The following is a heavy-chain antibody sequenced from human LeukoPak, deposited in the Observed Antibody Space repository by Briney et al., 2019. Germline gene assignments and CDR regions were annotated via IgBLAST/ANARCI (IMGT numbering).Heavy chain of an antibody. D-gene: IGHD2-21*01. Sequence: PSETLSLTCTVSGASISSSDYYWGWIRQPPGKGLEWIGTIYYGGSTYYNPSLESRVTISVDTSMNQFSLKLSSVTAADTAVYYCANIVKSNAWRRGGQGTLVTVSS. V-gene: IGHV4-39*01. CDR2: IYYGGST. J-gene: IGHJ4*02. CDR3: ANIVKSNAWRR. CDR1: GASISSSDYY.